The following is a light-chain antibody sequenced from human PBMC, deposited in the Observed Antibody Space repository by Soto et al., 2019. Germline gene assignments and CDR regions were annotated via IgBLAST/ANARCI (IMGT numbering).Light chain of an antibody. CDR3: GSWDSSLSAYV. V-gene: IGLV1-51*01. Sequence: QSAMTQPPSVSAAPGQKVTISCSGSSSNIGGNSVSWYQQLPGTAPKLLIYDDNKRPSGIPDRFSGSKSGTSATLGITGFQTGDEAVYYCGSWDSSLSAYVFGTGTKLTVL. CDR1: SSNIGGNS. CDR2: DDN. J-gene: IGLJ1*01.